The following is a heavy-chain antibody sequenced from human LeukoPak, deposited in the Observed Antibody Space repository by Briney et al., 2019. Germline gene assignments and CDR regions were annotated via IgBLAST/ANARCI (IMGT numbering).Heavy chain of an antibody. V-gene: IGHV3-48*02. Sequence: GGSLRLSCTASGFNFGSYGINWIRQAPGKGLEWISYIRSTGRYRYYSDSVTGRFSISRDNAKNLVYLQMNGLRDDDTAVYYCARDLSDVTLDYWGQGTLVTVSS. CDR2: IRSTGRYR. CDR1: GFNFGSYG. D-gene: IGHD2-21*02. J-gene: IGHJ4*02. CDR3: ARDLSDVTLDY.